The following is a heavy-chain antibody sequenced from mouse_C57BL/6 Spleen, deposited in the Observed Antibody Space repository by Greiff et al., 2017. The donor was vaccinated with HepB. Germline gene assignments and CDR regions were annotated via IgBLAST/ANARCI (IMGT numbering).Heavy chain of an antibody. CDR1: GYSFTDYN. Sequence: VQLQESGPELVKPGASVKISCKASGYSFTDYNMNWVKQSNGKSLEWIGVIKPNYGTTSYNQKFKGKATLTVDQSSSTAYMQLNSLTSEDSAVYYCARWDYYGSSYGFAYWGQGTLVTVSA. CDR3: ARWDYYGSSYGFAY. D-gene: IGHD1-1*01. CDR2: IKPNYGTT. V-gene: IGHV1-39*01. J-gene: IGHJ3*01.